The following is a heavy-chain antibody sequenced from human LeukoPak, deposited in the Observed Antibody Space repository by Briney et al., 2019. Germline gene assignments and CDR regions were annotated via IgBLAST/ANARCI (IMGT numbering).Heavy chain of an antibody. CDR3: ARDLRTVEYYYYYYGMDV. V-gene: IGHV1-2*02. Sequence: ASVKVSCKASGYTFTGYYMHWVRQAPGQGLEWMGWINPNSGGTNYAQKFQGRVTMTRDTSISTAYMELSRLRSGDTAVYYCARDLRTVEYYYYYYGMDVWGQGTTVTVSS. CDR1: GYTFTGYY. D-gene: IGHD4-17*01. CDR2: INPNSGGT. J-gene: IGHJ6*02.